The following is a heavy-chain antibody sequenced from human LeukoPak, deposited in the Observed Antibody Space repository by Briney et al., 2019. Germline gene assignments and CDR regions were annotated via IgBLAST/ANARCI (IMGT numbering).Heavy chain of an antibody. J-gene: IGHJ4*02. V-gene: IGHV3-30*04. Sequence: GGSLRLSCAASGFTFSSYAMHWVRQAPGKGLEWVAVISYDGSNKYYADSVKGRFTISRDNSKNTLYLQMNSLRAEDTAVYYCARVSPDYYDSSGYYKAPDYWGQGTLVTVSS. D-gene: IGHD3-22*01. CDR2: ISYDGSNK. CDR1: GFTFSSYA. CDR3: ARVSPDYYDSSGYYKAPDY.